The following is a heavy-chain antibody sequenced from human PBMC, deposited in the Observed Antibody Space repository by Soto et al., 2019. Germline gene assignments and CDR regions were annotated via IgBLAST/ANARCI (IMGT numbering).Heavy chain of an antibody. V-gene: IGHV4-30-2*01. CDR2: IYHSGST. CDR3: ARLDSGGSAYYFDY. Sequence: SETLSLTCAVSGVSISSGGYSWSWIRQPPGKGLEWIGYIYHSGSTYYNPSLKSRVTISVDRSKNQFSLKLSSVTAADTAVYYCARLDSGGSAYYFDYWGQGTLVTV. J-gene: IGHJ4*02. D-gene: IGHD3-22*01. CDR1: GVSISSGGYS.